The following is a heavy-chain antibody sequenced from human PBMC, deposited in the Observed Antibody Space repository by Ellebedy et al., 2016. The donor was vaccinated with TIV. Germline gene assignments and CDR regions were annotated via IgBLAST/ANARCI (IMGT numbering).Heavy chain of an antibody. D-gene: IGHD3-16*02. CDR3: TSKTGVTFGGVIVRVFNDY. CDR1: GFTFSGSA. Sequence: GGSLRLXCAASGFTFSGSAMHWVRQASGKGLEWVGRIRSKANSYATAYAASVKGRFTISRDDSKNTAYLQMNSLKTEDTAVYYCTSKTGVTFGGVIVRVFNDYWGQGTLVTVSS. J-gene: IGHJ4*02. V-gene: IGHV3-73*01. CDR2: IRSKANSYAT.